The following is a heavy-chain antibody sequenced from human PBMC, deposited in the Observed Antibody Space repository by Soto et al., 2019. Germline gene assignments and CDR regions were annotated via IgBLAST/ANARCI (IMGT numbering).Heavy chain of an antibody. CDR1: GYTFTGYY. D-gene: IGHD6-6*01. CDR3: ARGAVRYSSSSADYYYYYYMDV. V-gene: IGHV1-2*04. J-gene: IGHJ6*03. CDR2: INPNSGGT. Sequence: ASVKVSCKASGYTFTGYYMHWVRQAPGQGLEWMGWINPNSGGTNYAQKFQGWVTMTRDTSISTAYMELSRLRSDDTAVYYCARGAVRYSSSSADYYYYYYMDVWGKGTTVTVSS.